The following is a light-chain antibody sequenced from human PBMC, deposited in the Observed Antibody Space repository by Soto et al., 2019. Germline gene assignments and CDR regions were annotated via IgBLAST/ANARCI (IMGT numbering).Light chain of an antibody. CDR1: SSDGGDYDY. CDR3: GSYSSGSTLWV. V-gene: IGLV2-14*01. CDR2: EVS. Sequence: QSALTEPASVPGTPGQSITISCTGTSSDGGDYDYVSWYQHHPGKAPKLMISEVSNRPSGVSTRFSGSKSGNTASLTIAGLHAQDEADYYCGSYSSGSTLWVFGTGTKVTAL. J-gene: IGLJ1*01.